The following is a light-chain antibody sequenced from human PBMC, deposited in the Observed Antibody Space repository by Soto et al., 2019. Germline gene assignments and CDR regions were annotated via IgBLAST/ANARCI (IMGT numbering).Light chain of an antibody. J-gene: IGKJ2*01. V-gene: IGKV1-5*01. Sequence: DIQMTQSPSTLAASVGDTVTMTCRSSSKWLAWYQKKPGKAPKLLIYDVSNLERGVPPRFSGSTSGAESTLTITGLQPDDLGTYYCQHTTVFTFGQGTKVDIK. CDR2: DVS. CDR3: QHTTVFT. CDR1: SSSKW.